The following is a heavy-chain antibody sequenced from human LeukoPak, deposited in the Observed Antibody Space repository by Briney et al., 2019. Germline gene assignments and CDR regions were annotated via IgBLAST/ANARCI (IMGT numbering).Heavy chain of an antibody. J-gene: IGHJ4*02. CDR3: ARDRDILTGSGYYFDY. CDR2: INPNSGGT. V-gene: IGHV1-2*06. Sequence: ASVEVSCKASGYTFTGYYMHWVRQAPGQGLEWMGRINPNSGGTNYAQKFQGRVTMTRDTSISTAYMELSRLRSDDTAVYYCARDRDILTGSGYYFDYWGQGTLVTVSS. CDR1: GYTFTGYY. D-gene: IGHD3-9*01.